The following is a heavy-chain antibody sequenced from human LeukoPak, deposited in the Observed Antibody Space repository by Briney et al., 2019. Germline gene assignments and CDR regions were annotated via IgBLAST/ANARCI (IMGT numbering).Heavy chain of an antibody. CDR2: FGGSGDST. J-gene: IGHJ4*02. V-gene: IGHV3-23*01. CDR1: GFTLSSYA. Sequence: GGSLRLSCAAPGFTLSSYAMSRVRQAPGKGVGWGSTFGGSGDSTYYADSVKGRFTISRDNSKNTLYLQMNSLRAEDTAVYYCAKCQRLHEDFDYWGQGTLVTVSS. CDR3: AKCQRLHEDFDY. D-gene: IGHD4-11*01.